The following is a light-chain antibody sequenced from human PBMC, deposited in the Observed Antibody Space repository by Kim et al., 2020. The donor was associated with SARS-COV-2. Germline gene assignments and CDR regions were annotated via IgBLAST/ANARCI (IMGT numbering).Light chain of an antibody. CDR1: SIGSKS. Sequence: GKTAMITCGGNSIGSKSVHWYQEKPGQDPVLVISYDSDRPSGIPERFSGSNSGNTATLTISRVEAGDEADYYCQVWDSSSDHRVVFGGGTQLTVL. V-gene: IGLV3-21*04. CDR3: QVWDSSSDHRVV. CDR2: YDS. J-gene: IGLJ2*01.